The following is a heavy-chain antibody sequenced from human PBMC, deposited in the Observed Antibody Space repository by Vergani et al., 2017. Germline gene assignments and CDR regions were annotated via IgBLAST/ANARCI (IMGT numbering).Heavy chain of an antibody. CDR2: ISSSGSTI. D-gene: IGHD4-17*01. Sequence: QVQLVESGGGLVKPGGSLRLSCAASGFTFSDYYMSWIRQAPGKGLEWVSYISSSGSTIYSADSMKGRFTISRDNAKNSLYLQINRLRAEDTAVYYCAKNTVTSKSGAFDIWGQGTMVTVSS. CDR1: GFTFSDYY. CDR3: AKNTVTSKSGAFDI. V-gene: IGHV3-11*01. J-gene: IGHJ3*02.